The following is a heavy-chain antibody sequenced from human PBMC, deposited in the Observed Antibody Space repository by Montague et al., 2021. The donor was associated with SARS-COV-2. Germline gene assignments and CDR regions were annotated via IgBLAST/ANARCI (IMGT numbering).Heavy chain of an antibody. CDR2: INHSGST. V-gene: IGHV4-34*01. D-gene: IGHD3/OR15-3a*01. CDR1: GGSFSGYY. CDR3: ARGARQGYDFRLGSFDP. J-gene: IGHJ5*02. Sequence: SETLSLTCAVYGGSFSGYYWNWIRQPPGKGLEWIGEINHSGSTNYNPSLKSRVTMSVDTSKNQFSLKLSSVTAADTAVYYCARGARQGYDFRLGSFDPWGQGTLVTVSS.